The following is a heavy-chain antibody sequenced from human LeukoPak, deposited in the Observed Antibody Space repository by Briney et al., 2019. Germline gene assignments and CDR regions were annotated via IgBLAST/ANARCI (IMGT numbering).Heavy chain of an antibody. CDR1: GYTFTSYG. D-gene: IGHD3-22*01. Sequence: ASVKVSCKASGYTFTSYGISWVRQAPGQGLEWMGWFSAYNGNTNYAQKLKGRVTMTTDTSTSTAYMELRTLRSDDTAVYYCARVPYDSSGYYQYYFDYWGQGTLVTVSS. J-gene: IGHJ4*02. CDR2: FSAYNGNT. V-gene: IGHV1-18*01. CDR3: ARVPYDSSGYYQYYFDY.